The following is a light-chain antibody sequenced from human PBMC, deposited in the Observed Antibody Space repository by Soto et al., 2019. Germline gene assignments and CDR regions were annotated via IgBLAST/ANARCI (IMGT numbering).Light chain of an antibody. CDR3: QQYGRAPKN. Sequence: DIQMTQSPSTLSASVGDRVTITCRASQSISSWLAWYQQKPGKAPKLLIYDASSLQSGVPSRFSGSGSGTEFTPAISRLEPEDFAVYYCQQYGRAPKNFGQGTKVDIK. CDR2: DAS. CDR1: QSISSW. V-gene: IGKV1-5*01. J-gene: IGKJ1*01.